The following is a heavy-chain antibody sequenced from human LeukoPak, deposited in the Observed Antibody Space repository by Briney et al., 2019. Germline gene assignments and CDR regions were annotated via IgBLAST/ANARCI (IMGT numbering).Heavy chain of an antibody. CDR1: GFTFSSYE. CDR3: ARGSYSSGWQDY. J-gene: IGHJ4*02. D-gene: IGHD6-19*01. Sequence: PGGSLRLSCAASGFTFSSYEMNWVRQAPGKGLEWVSYISSSGSTIYYADSVKGRFTISRDNAKNSLYLQMNSLRAEDTAVYYCARGSYSSGWQDYWGQGTLVTVSS. CDR2: ISSSGSTI. V-gene: IGHV3-48*03.